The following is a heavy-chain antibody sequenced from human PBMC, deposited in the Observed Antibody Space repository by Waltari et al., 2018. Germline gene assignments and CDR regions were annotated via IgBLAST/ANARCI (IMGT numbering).Heavy chain of an antibody. Sequence: QITLKESGPTLVKPTQTLTLTCTFSGFSLSTSGVGVGWIRPPPGKALEWLALIYWDDDKRYSPSLKSRLTITKDTSKNQVVLTMTNMDPVDTATYYCAHRGVYCSGGSCYDGTEYFQHWGQGTLVTVSS. CDR3: AHRGVYCSGGSCYDGTEYFQH. CDR2: IYWDDDK. J-gene: IGHJ1*01. CDR1: GFSLSTSGVG. V-gene: IGHV2-5*02. D-gene: IGHD2-15*01.